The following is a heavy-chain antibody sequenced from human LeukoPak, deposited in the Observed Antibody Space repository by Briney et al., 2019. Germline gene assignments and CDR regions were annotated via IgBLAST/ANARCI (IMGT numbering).Heavy chain of an antibody. D-gene: IGHD5-24*01. Sequence: QTGGSLRLSCAASGFTFSSYAMSWVRQAPGKGLEWVSAISGSGGSTYYADSVKGRFTISRDNSKNTLYLQMNSLRAEDTAVYYCALPGRDGYNRLDYWGQGTLVTVSS. CDR2: ISGSGGST. J-gene: IGHJ4*02. CDR3: ALPGRDGYNRLDY. CDR1: GFTFSSYA. V-gene: IGHV3-23*01.